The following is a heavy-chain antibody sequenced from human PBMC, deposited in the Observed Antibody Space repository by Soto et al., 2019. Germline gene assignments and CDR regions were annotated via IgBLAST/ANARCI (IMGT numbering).Heavy chain of an antibody. CDR1: GDSVSINSAA. Sequence: PSQTLSLTCAISGDSVSINSAARNWIRQSPSRGLEWLGRTYYRSKWYNDYAVSVKSRITINPDTPKNQFSLQLNAVTPEDTDVYYCASDSGTDKTDYSCYCMDVSGPGTTVTVSS. CDR3: ASDSGTDKTDYSCYCMDV. D-gene: IGHD1-7*01. CDR2: TYYRSKWYN. J-gene: IGHJ6*02. V-gene: IGHV6-1*01.